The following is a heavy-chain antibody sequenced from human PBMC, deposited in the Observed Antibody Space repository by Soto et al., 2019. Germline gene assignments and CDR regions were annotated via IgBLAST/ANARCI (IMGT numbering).Heavy chain of an antibody. CDR3: AKGKLGYWSGGSCYENGLDV. J-gene: IGHJ6*02. CDR2: ISGSSYTT. CDR1: RFTFSSHS. Sequence: GGSPRLSCEPSRFTFSSHSMSWVRHSPGTGLEXVSTISGSSYTTHYADSVMGLFTISRDKSKNTLYRQMKSLRAEDKALYYCAKGKLGYWSGGSCYENGLDVWGQGTTVTVSS. D-gene: IGHD2-15*01. V-gene: IGHV3-23*01.